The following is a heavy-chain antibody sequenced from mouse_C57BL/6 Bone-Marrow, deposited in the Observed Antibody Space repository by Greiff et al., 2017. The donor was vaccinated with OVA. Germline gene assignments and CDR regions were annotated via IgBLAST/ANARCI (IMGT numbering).Heavy chain of an antibody. J-gene: IGHJ4*01. Sequence: EVQGVESGGGLVKPGGSLKLSCAASGFTFSSYAMSWVRQTPEKRLEWVATISDGGSYTYYPDNVKGRFTISRDNAKNNLYLQMSHLKSEDTAMYYCARELGTLGYDYDGYAMDYWGQGTSVTVSS. V-gene: IGHV5-4*01. CDR3: ARELGTLGYDYDGYAMDY. CDR1: GFTFSSYA. CDR2: ISDGGSYT. D-gene: IGHD2-4*01.